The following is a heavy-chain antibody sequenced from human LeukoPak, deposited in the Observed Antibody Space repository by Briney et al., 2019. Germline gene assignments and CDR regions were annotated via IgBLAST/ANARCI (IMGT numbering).Heavy chain of an antibody. CDR3: ARDSGSGGYYATYGVFDI. CDR1: GYTLTELS. Sequence: GASVKVSCKVSGYTLTELSMHWVRQAPGKGLEWTGGFDPEDGETIYAQKFQGRVTMTEDTSTDTAYMELSSLRSADTAVYYCARDSGSGGYYATYGVFDIWGQGTMVTVSS. D-gene: IGHD3-10*01. J-gene: IGHJ3*02. V-gene: IGHV1-24*01. CDR2: FDPEDGET.